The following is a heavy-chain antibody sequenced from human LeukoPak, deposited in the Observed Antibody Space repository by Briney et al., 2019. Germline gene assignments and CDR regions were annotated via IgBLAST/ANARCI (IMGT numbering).Heavy chain of an antibody. CDR3: ARGSHQDYFGSMTYLFDY. D-gene: IGHD3-10*01. J-gene: IGHJ4*02. CDR1: GFTFSSYT. CDR2: ISHDGRNK. Sequence: GGSLRLSCAASGFTFSSYTIHWVRQAPGKGLEWVTLISHDGRNKNYADSVKGRFTISRDNSKRTLYLEVNSLRADDTAVYYCARGSHQDYFGSMTYLFDYWGQGTLVTVSS. V-gene: IGHV3-30*04.